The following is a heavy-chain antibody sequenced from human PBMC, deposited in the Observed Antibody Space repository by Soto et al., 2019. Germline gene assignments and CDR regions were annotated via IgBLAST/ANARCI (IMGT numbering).Heavy chain of an antibody. V-gene: IGHV1-69*12. J-gene: IGHJ6*02. Sequence: QVQLVQSGAEVKKPGSSVKVSCKASGGTFSSYAISWVRQAPGQGLEWMGGIIPIFGTANYAQKFQGRVTIAAHESTSTAYMELRSLRSEDTAVYYCARGGYYYDSSGYPNYYYYGMDVWGQGTTVTVSS. CDR1: GGTFSSYA. CDR3: ARGGYYYDSSGYPNYYYYGMDV. D-gene: IGHD3-22*01. CDR2: IIPIFGTA.